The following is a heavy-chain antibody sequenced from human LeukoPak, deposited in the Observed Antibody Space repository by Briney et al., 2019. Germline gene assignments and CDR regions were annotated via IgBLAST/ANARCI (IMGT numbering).Heavy chain of an antibody. V-gene: IGHV4/OR15-8*01. CDR2: IHHDGRI. CDR3: ARSHDHLWGNYPDY. D-gene: IGHD3-16*02. J-gene: IGHJ4*02. CDR1: GGSIDSTNW. Sequence: SETLSLTCDVSGGSIDSTNWWNWVRQPPGKGLEWIGEIHHDGRINYNPSLKSRVTLSVDKSKNPFSLRLNSVTAADTAMYYCARSHDHLWGNYPDYWGQGTLVTVSS.